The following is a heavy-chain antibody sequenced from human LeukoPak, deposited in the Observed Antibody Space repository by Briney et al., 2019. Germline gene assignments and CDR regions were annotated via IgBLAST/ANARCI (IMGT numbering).Heavy chain of an antibody. Sequence: SETLPLTCAVYGGSFSGYYWSWIRQPPGKGLEWIGEINHSGSTNYNPSLKSRVTISVDTSKNQFSLKLSSVTAADTAVYYCARQRMRIVVVPAATRRTWYFNLWGRGTLVTVSS. J-gene: IGHJ2*01. V-gene: IGHV4-34*01. CDR1: GGSFSGYY. CDR3: ARQRMRIVVVPAATRRTWYFNL. D-gene: IGHD2-2*01. CDR2: INHSGST.